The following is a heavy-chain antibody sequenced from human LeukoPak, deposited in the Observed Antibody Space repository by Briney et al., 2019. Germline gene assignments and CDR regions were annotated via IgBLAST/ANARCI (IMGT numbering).Heavy chain of an antibody. D-gene: IGHD1-14*01. Sequence: ASVKVSCKASGYTFTGSYIHWVRQAPGQGLEWMGWTNPNNGDTNYTQIFQGRVSMTRDTSIRTAYMELSRLRSDDTAVYYCARDMYIHGSGMFDPWGQGTLVIVSS. V-gene: IGHV1-2*02. J-gene: IGHJ5*02. CDR1: GYTFTGSY. CDR2: TNPNNGDT. CDR3: ARDMYIHGSGMFDP.